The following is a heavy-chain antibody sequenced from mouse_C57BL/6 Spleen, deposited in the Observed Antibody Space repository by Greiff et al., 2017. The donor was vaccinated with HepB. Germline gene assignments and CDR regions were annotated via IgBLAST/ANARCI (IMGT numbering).Heavy chain of an antibody. D-gene: IGHD2-3*01. Sequence: EVKLVESGAELVKPGASVKLSCTASGFNIKDSYMHWVKQRTEQGLEWIGRIDPEDGDTKYAPTFQGKATITAETSSNTAYLQLSSLPSEETAVYYCARSDGSYFDYWGQGTTLTVSA. J-gene: IGHJ2*01. CDR1: GFNIKDSY. V-gene: IGHV14-2*01. CDR3: ARSDGSYFDY. CDR2: IDPEDGDT.